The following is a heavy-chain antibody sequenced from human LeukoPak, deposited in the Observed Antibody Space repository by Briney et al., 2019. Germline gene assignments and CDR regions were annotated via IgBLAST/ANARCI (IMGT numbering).Heavy chain of an antibody. D-gene: IGHD2-8*01. Sequence: ASVKVSCKASGGTFSSYAISWVRQAPGQGLEWMGRIIPILGIANYAQKFQGRVTITADKSTSTAYMELSSLRSEDTAVYYCASEVVLTVYAIWYFDYWGQGTLVTVSS. CDR2: IIPILGIA. CDR1: GGTFSSYA. J-gene: IGHJ4*02. CDR3: ASEVVLTVYAIWYFDY. V-gene: IGHV1-69*04.